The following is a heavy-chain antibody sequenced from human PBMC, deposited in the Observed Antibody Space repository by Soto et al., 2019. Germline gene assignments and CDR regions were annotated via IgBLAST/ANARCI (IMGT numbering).Heavy chain of an antibody. J-gene: IGHJ4*02. CDR3: AKKGIAAAGPGTFDY. CDR1: GFTFSSYS. V-gene: IGHV3-21*01. CDR2: ISSSSSYI. D-gene: IGHD6-13*01. Sequence: GGSLRLSCAASGFTFSSYSMNWVRQAPGKGLEWVSSISSSSSYIYYADSVKGRFTISRDNAKNSLHLQMNSLRAEDTAVYYCAKKGIAAAGPGTFDYWGQGTLVTVSS.